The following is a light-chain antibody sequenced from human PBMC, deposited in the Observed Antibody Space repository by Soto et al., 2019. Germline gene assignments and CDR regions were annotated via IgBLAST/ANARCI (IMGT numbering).Light chain of an antibody. J-gene: IGKJ1*01. V-gene: IGKV1-5*03. Sequence: DIQMTQSPSTLSGSVGDRVTITCRASQTISSWLAWYQQKPGKAPKLLIYKASSLESGVPSKFSGSGSGTEFTLTISSLQPDDFATYYCQQYHTYSTFGQGTKVDI. CDR1: QTISSW. CDR3: QQYHTYST. CDR2: KAS.